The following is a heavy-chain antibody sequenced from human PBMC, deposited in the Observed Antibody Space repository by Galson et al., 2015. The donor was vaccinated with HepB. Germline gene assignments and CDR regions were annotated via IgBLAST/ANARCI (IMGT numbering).Heavy chain of an antibody. V-gene: IGHV3-30*18. CDR2: ISHDGSNK. CDR3: AKDDSDIVVVVAATPVDY. D-gene: IGHD2-15*01. Sequence: SLRLSCAASRFTFSSYGMHWVRQAPGKGLEWVADISHDGSNKYYADSVKGRFTISRDNSKNTLYLQMNSLRAEDTAVYYCAKDDSDIVVVVAATPVDYWGQGTLVTVSS. J-gene: IGHJ4*02. CDR1: RFTFSSYG.